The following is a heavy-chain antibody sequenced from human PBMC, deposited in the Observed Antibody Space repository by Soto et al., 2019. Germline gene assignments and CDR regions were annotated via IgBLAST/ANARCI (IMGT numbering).Heavy chain of an antibody. CDR3: ARIFGYDFWSGYYMATTEGFVY. CDR2: INAGNGNT. V-gene: IGHV1-3*01. CDR1: GYTFTSYA. Sequence: ASVKVSCKASGYTFTSYAMHWVRQAPGQRLEWMGWINAGNGNTKYSQKFQGRVTITRDTSASTAYMELSSLRSEDTAVYYCARIFGYDFWSGYYMATTEGFVYWGQGTLVTVFS. J-gene: IGHJ4*02. D-gene: IGHD3-3*01.